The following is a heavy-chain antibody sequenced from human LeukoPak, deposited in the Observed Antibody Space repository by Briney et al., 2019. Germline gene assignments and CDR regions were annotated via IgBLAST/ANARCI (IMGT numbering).Heavy chain of an antibody. CDR3: ARDGGLTIFGVVTYFDY. Sequence: SETLSLTCTVSGGSISNYYWSWIRQPAGKGLEWIGRIYTSGSTNYNPSLKSRVTISVDTSKNQFSLKLSSVTAADTAVYYCARDGGLTIFGVVTYFDYWGQGTLVTVSS. J-gene: IGHJ4*02. V-gene: IGHV4-4*07. CDR2: IYTSGST. CDR1: GGSISNYY. D-gene: IGHD3-3*01.